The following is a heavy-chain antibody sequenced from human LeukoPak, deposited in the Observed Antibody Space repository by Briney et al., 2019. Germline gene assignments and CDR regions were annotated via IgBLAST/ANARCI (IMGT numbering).Heavy chain of an antibody. CDR1: GGIFSSNA. V-gene: IGHV1-69*05. CDR3: ARSSRGISTDYMDV. D-gene: IGHD3-3*01. J-gene: IGHJ6*03. Sequence: SVNVSCKASGGIFSSNAISWVRQAAGQGLERMGGIIPIFGTANYAQKFQGRVTITTDESTSTAYMELSSLRSEDTAVYYCARSSRGISTDYMDVWGKGTTVTVSS. CDR2: IIPIFGTA.